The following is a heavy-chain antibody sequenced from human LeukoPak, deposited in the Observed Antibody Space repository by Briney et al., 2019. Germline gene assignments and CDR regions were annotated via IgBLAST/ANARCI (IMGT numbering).Heavy chain of an antibody. J-gene: IGHJ4*02. CDR3: ARAYYDILTGYYNPVTLFNY. CDR2: INPNSGGT. D-gene: IGHD3-9*01. Sequence: ASVKVSCKASGYTFTGYYMHWVRQAPGQGLEWMGWINPNSGGTNYAQKFQGRVTMTRDTSISTAYMELSSLRSDDTAVYYCARAYYDILTGYYNPVTLFNYWGQGTLVTVS. CDR1: GYTFTGYY. V-gene: IGHV1-2*02.